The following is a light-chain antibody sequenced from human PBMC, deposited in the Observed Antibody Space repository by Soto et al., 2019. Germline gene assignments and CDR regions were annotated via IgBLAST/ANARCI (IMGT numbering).Light chain of an antibody. V-gene: IGKV1-33*01. CDR1: QDINIY. CDR3: LQYDSYLWT. J-gene: IGKJ1*01. Sequence: IQMTQSPSSLLASVGDRVTITCQATQDINIYLNWYQHKPGKAPNLLIYDASNLERGVPSRFSGSGSGTHFTFTISSLQPEDYATYFCLQYDSYLWTFGQGTKVDIK. CDR2: DAS.